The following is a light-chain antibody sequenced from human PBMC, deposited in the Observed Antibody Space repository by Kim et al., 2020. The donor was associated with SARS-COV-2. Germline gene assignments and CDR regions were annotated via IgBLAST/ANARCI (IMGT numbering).Light chain of an antibody. Sequence: PGETARITCSGDTLSKKFTYWYRKKPGLAPVLIIFKDKQGPSGIPEGFSGSTSGTTVTLTISGVQAEDEADYYCQSADSTDTYVIFGGGTQLTVL. J-gene: IGLJ2*01. CDR1: TLSKKF. V-gene: IGLV3-25*03. CDR3: QSADSTDTYVI. CDR2: KDK.